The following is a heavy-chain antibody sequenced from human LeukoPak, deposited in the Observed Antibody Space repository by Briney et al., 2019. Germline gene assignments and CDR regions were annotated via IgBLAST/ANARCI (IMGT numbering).Heavy chain of an antibody. J-gene: IGHJ4*02. D-gene: IGHD3-16*02. CDR1: GGTFSSYA. CDR3: ARGKYYDYVWGSYRLSYFDY. V-gene: IGHV1-18*01. CDR2: ISAYNGNT. Sequence: GASVKVSCKASGGTFSSYAISWVRQAPGQGLEWMGWISAYNGNTNYAQKLQGRVTMTTDTSTSTAYMELRSLRSDDTAVYYCARGKYYDYVWGSYRLSYFDYWGQGTLVTVSS.